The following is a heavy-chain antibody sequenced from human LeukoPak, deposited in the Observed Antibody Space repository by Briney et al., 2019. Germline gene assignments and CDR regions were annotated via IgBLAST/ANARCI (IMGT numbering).Heavy chain of an antibody. J-gene: IGHJ4*02. D-gene: IGHD2-15*01. Sequence: GGSLRLSCAASGFTFSRHNMNWVRQAPGKGLEWVSSISTSSSYIYYADSVKGRFTISRDNAKNSLYLQMNSLRPEDTAVYYCARDVVVVVATDSNFDYWGQGTLVTVSS. V-gene: IGHV3-21*01. CDR2: ISTSSSYI. CDR1: GFTFSRHN. CDR3: ARDVVVVVATDSNFDY.